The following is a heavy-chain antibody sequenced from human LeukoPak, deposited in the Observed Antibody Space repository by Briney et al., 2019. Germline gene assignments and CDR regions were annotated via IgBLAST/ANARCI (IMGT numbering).Heavy chain of an antibody. CDR1: GFTFSSYS. Sequence: GGSLRLSCAASGFTFSSYSMNWVRQAPGKGLEWVSFISSSSSYIYYADSVRGRFTISRDNAKNSLYLQMNSLRAEDTAVYYCASSSSGSGTFFDYWGQGTLVTVSS. J-gene: IGHJ4*02. D-gene: IGHD6-19*01. CDR3: ASSSSGSGTFFDY. V-gene: IGHV3-21*01. CDR2: ISSSSSYI.